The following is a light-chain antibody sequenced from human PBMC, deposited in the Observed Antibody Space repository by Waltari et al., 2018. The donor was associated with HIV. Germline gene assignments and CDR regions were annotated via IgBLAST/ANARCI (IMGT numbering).Light chain of an antibody. CDR2: WAS. CDR3: QQYYSTPLT. Sequence: TQSPSTLSLSQGERATLSCRASQNIGNYLAWYQQKPGQPPKLLLYWASTRESAVPDRFSGSGSGADFTLTISSLQAEDVAVYYCQQYYSTPLTFGGGTKVEIK. J-gene: IGKJ4*01. V-gene: IGKV4-1*01. CDR1: QNIGNY.